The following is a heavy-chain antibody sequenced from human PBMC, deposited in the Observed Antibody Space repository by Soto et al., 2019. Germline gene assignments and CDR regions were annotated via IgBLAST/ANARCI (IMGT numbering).Heavy chain of an antibody. Sequence: QVPLVQSGAEVKKPGSSVKVSCKASGGTFSSSTVNWVRQAPGQGLEWMGGIIPVFGTANYAQKFQGRLTITAAESTGTAYMELSSPRSEDTAVYYCARESGGGRGWGAFDIWGQGTMVTVSS. CDR2: IIPVFGTA. CDR3: ARESGGGRGWGAFDI. D-gene: IGHD6-19*01. J-gene: IGHJ3*02. CDR1: GGTFSSST. V-gene: IGHV1-69*01.